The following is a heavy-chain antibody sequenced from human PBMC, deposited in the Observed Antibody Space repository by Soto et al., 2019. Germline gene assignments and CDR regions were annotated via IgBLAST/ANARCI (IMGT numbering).Heavy chain of an antibody. J-gene: IGHJ4*02. CDR2: MSHDGINR. Sequence: QVLLLESGGGVVQPGRSLRLSCAGSGFVFSIYAMHWVRQAPGKVLEWVAVMSHDGINRYYADAVKGRFTISRDNSKNTVYLDVNRPTADDTVVYFCARSSGVHTHDFDNWGQGTLVTDSS. CDR3: ARSSGVHTHDFDN. CDR1: GFVFSIYA. V-gene: IGHV3-30-3*01. D-gene: IGHD3-10*01.